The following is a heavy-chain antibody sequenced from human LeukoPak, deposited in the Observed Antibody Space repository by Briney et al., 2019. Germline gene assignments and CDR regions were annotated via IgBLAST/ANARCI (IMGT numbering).Heavy chain of an antibody. Sequence: ASVNLSCKASVYTFTSYGISWVRQAPGQGLEWMGWIRAYNGNTNYAQKLQGRVTMTTDTSTSTAYMELRSLRSDDTAVYYCARDGRYNLNYADYWGQGTLVTVSS. CDR3: ARDGRYNLNYADY. D-gene: IGHD1-20*01. J-gene: IGHJ4*02. CDR2: IRAYNGNT. CDR1: VYTFTSYG. V-gene: IGHV1-18*01.